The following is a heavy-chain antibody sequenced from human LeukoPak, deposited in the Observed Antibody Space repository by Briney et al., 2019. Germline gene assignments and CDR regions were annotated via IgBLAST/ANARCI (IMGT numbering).Heavy chain of an antibody. V-gene: IGHV5-51*03. Sequence: PGESLTISCKGSGYSFTSYWIGWVRQMPGKGLEWMGIIHPGDSDTRYSPSFQGQVTISADKSISTAYLQWSSLKASDTAMYYCARERSSSGDYYYGMDVWGQGTTVTVSS. J-gene: IGHJ6*02. CDR1: GYSFTSYW. CDR2: IHPGDSDT. CDR3: ARERSSSGDYYYGMDV. D-gene: IGHD6-13*01.